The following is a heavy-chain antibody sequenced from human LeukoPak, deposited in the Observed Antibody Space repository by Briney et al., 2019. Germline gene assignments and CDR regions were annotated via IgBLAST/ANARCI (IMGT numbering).Heavy chain of an antibody. D-gene: IGHD2-2*01. J-gene: IGHJ4*02. CDR1: GGSFSGYY. CDR2: INHSGST. Sequence: SETLSLTCAVYGGSFSGYYWSWIRQPPGKGLEWIGEINHSGSTNYNSSLKSRVTISVDTSKNQFSLKLSSVTAADTAVYYCAREVVVVVPAAPYFDYWGQGTLVTVSS. V-gene: IGHV4-34*01. CDR3: AREVVVVVPAAPYFDY.